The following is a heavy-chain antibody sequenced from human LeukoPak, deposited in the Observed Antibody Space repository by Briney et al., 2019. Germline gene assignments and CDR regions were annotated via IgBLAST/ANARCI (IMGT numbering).Heavy chain of an antibody. V-gene: IGHV4-39*07. CDR3: ARDRHYYDILTGYYPDAFDI. J-gene: IGHJ3*02. Sequence: SETLSLTCTVSGGSISSSTYYWGWIRQPPGKGLEWIGSIYYSGSTSYNPSLKSRVTISVDTSKNQFSLKLSSVTAADTAVYYCARDRHYYDILTGYYPDAFDIWGQGTMVTVSS. CDR1: GGSISSSTYY. CDR2: IYYSGST. D-gene: IGHD3-9*01.